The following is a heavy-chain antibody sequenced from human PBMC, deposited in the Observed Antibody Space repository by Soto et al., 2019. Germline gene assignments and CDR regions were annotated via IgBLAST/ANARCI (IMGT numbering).Heavy chain of an antibody. D-gene: IGHD1-1*01. CDR1: GFTFSSYA. Sequence: GGSLRLSCAASGFTFSSYAMSWVRQAPGKGLEWVSAISGSGGSTYYADSVKGRFTISRDNSKNTLYLQMNSLRAEDTAVYYCAKDLSQFQLGHYGMDVWGQGTTVTVSS. CDR3: AKDLSQFQLGHYGMDV. J-gene: IGHJ6*02. CDR2: ISGSGGST. V-gene: IGHV3-23*01.